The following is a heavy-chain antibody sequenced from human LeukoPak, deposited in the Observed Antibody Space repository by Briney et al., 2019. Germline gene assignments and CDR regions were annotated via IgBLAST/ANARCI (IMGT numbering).Heavy chain of an antibody. D-gene: IGHD6-19*01. J-gene: IGHJ5*02. V-gene: IGHV1-8*02. CDR3: ARDDPLDKISSGWGP. CDR2: MNPNSGNT. CDR1: GYTFTSYD. Sequence: ASVKVSCKASGYTFTSYDINWVRQATGQGLEWMGWMNPNSGNTSYAQKFQGRVTMTRDTSTNTVYMELSSLRSEDTAVYYCARDDPLDKISSGWGPWGQGTLVTVSS.